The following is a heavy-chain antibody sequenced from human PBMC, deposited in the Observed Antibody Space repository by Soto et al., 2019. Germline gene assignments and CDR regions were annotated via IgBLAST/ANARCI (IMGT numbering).Heavy chain of an antibody. D-gene: IGHD2-21*02. CDR3: ARVALAYCGGDCSDWYFDL. J-gene: IGHJ2*01. Sequence: PGGSLRLSCAASGFTFSDHYMDWVRQAPGKGLEWVGRTRNKANSYTTEYAASVKGRFTISRDDSKNSLYLQMNSLKTEDTAVYYCARVALAYCGGDCSDWYFDLWGRGTLVTVSS. CDR1: GFTFSDHY. V-gene: IGHV3-72*01. CDR2: TRNKANSYTT.